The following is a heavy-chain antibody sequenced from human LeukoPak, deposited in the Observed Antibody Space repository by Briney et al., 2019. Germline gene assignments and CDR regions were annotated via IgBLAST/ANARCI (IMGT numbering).Heavy chain of an antibody. CDR3: AREVAAPWVWFDP. Sequence: SETLSLTCTVSGGSISSGDYYWSWIRQPPGKGLEWIGYIYYSGSTYYNPSLKSRVTISVDTSKNQFSLKLSSVTAADTAVYYCAREVAAPWVWFDPWGQGTLVTVSS. J-gene: IGHJ5*02. D-gene: IGHD6-13*01. CDR2: IYYSGST. V-gene: IGHV4-30-4*02. CDR1: GGSISSGDYY.